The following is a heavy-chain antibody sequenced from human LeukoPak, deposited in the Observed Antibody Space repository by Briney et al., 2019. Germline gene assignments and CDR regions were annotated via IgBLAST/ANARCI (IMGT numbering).Heavy chain of an antibody. Sequence: ASVKVSCKASGYTFTSYDINWVRQATGQGLEWMGWMNPNSGNTGYAQKFQGRVTMTRNTSISTAYMELSSLRSEDTAVYYCARGMRYFANYYYYYMDVWGKGTTVTISS. J-gene: IGHJ6*03. CDR1: GYTFTSYD. CDR3: ARGMRYFANYYYYYMDV. V-gene: IGHV1-8*01. D-gene: IGHD3-9*01. CDR2: MNPNSGNT.